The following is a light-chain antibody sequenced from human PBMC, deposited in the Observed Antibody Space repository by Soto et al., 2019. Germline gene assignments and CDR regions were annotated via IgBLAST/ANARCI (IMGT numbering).Light chain of an antibody. CDR3: QQYGDWPLT. J-gene: IGKJ4*01. CDR2: ATS. CDR1: QSVGNN. V-gene: IGKV3-15*01. Sequence: EIVLTQSPATLSVSPGERDTLSCRASQSVGNNFAWYQQKPGQAPWLLIFATSTRATGVPARFSGSGSGTEFTLTISSLQSEDLAVYYCQQYGDWPLTFGGGAKVEIE.